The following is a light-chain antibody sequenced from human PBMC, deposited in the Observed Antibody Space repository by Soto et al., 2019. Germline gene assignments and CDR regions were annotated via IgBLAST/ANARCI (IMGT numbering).Light chain of an antibody. Sequence: DIVMTQSPDCLAVSLGERATINCKSSQSVSYSSSNKNCLAWSQQKPGQPPKLRIYWASTRESGVPDRFSGSGSGTDFTLTISTLQAEDVAVYYCQQYYTSPLTCGGGTKVEIK. V-gene: IGKV4-1*01. CDR2: WAS. J-gene: IGKJ4*01. CDR1: QSVSYSSSNKNC. CDR3: QQYYTSPLT.